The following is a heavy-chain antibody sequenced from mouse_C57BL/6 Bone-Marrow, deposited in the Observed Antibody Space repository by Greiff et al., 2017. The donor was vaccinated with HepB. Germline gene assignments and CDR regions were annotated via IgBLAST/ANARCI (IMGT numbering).Heavy chain of an antibody. CDR2: IWSGGST. V-gene: IGHV2-2*01. J-gene: IGHJ3*01. Sequence: QVQLKQSGPGLVRPSQSLSITCTVSGFSLTSYGVHWVRQSPGKGLEWLGVIWSGGSTDYNAAFISRLSISKDNSKSQVFFKMNSLQADDTAIYYCARNPFAYWGQGTLVTVSA. CDR1: GFSLTSYG. CDR3: ARNPFAY.